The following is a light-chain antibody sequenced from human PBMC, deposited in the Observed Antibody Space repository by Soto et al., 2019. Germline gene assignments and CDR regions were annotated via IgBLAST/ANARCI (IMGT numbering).Light chain of an antibody. J-gene: IGKJ2*01. CDR2: DVS. Sequence: DIQMTQSPSAMSASVGDRVTITCRASQDIRNYLAWFQQKPGKVPKRLIYDVSGLQSGVPSRFSGSGSGTEFTLTISSLQPEDFATYFCLRHQTYPNTFGQGTKVDIK. CDR1: QDIRNY. CDR3: LRHQTYPNT. V-gene: IGKV1-17*03.